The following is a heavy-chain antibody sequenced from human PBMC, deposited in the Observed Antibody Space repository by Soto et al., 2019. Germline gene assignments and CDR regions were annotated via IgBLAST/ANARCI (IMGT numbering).Heavy chain of an antibody. CDR3: ARGGGYDSFDY. Sequence: TSDTLSLTYTVSGASIIYGGFSWSWIRQSPGKGLEWIGYISHLENTYFHPSFKSRLTMSIDRRRNQFSLNLSSVTAADMAVYYCARGGGYDSFDYWGQGVLVTVSS. CDR2: ISHLENT. D-gene: IGHD5-12*01. J-gene: IGHJ4*02. CDR1: GASIIYGGFS. V-gene: IGHV4-30-2*06.